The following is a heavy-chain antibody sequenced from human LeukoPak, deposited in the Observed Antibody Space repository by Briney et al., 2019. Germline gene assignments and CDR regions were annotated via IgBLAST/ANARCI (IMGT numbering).Heavy chain of an antibody. D-gene: IGHD1-26*01. V-gene: IGHV5-51*01. J-gene: IGHJ4*02. CDR2: IYPGDSDT. Sequence: GESLKISCKGSGYTFTSSWIAWVRQIPGKGLEWMGIIYPGDSDTRYSPSFQGQVTISADKSISTAYLQWSSLKASDTAMYYCARPEFVGATWAYFDYWGQGTLVTVSS. CDR1: GYTFTSSW. CDR3: ARPEFVGATWAYFDY.